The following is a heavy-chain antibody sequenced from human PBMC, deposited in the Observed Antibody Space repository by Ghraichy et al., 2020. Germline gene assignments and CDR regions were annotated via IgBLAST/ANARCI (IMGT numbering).Heavy chain of an antibody. J-gene: IGHJ3*02. V-gene: IGHV3-23*01. CDR1: AFTFSSYA. D-gene: IGHD3-22*01. Sequence: GGSLRLSCAASAFTFSSYAVTWVRQAPGKGLEWVSTIRGSGSSTYYTDSVKGRFTISRDNSKNTLYLQMNSLRAEDTAVYYCAKDRDYYDSSGYYFNAFDIWGQGTLVTVSS. CDR3: AKDRDYYDSSGYYFNAFDI. CDR2: IRGSGSST.